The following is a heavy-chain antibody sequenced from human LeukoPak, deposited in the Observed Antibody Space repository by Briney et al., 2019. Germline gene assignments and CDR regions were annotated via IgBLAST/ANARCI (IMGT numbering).Heavy chain of an antibody. CDR3: ARPADYGDYWFDY. D-gene: IGHD4-17*01. CDR2: IIPIFGTG. V-gene: IGHV1-69*05. J-gene: IGHJ4*01. Sequence: SVKVSCKASAGTFSSYANSWVRLAPGQGLEWMGRIIPIFGTGNYAQKFQGRVTITTDESTSTAYMELSSLRSEDTAVYYCARPADYGDYWFDYWGQGTLVTVSS. CDR1: AGTFSSYA.